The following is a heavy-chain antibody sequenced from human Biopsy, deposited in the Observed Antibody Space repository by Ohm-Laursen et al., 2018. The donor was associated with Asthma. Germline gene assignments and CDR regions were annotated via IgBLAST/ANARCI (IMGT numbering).Heavy chain of an antibody. J-gene: IGHJ4*02. CDR2: ILFDGRKI. V-gene: IGHV3-30*18. Sequence: SLRLSCAASGFTFSNYGMHWVRRAPGKGLEWVAQILFDGRKINYPDSVKGRFTISRDNSKNMVYLQMNSLRPEDTAVYYCAKDRVAGRSYYFDYWGQGSLVSVSS. CDR1: GFTFSNYG. D-gene: IGHD6-13*01. CDR3: AKDRVAGRSYYFDY.